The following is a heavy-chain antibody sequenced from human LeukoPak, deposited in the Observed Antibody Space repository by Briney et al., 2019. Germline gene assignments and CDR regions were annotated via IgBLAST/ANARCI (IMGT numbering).Heavy chain of an antibody. D-gene: IGHD5-12*01. CDR1: GFTFSSYS. CDR3: ARDRSGYPTGALDY. CDR2: ISSSSSTI. Sequence: PGGSLRLSCAASGFTFSSYSMDWVRQAPGKGLEWVSYISSSSSTIYYADSVKGRFTISRDNAKNSLYLQMNSLRAEDTAVYYCARDRSGYPTGALDYWGQGTLVTVSS. V-gene: IGHV3-48*01. J-gene: IGHJ4*02.